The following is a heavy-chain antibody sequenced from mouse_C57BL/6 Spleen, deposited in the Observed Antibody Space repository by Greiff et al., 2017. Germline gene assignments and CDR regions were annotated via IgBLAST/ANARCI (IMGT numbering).Heavy chain of an antibody. Sequence: VQLQQSGPELVKPGASVKIPCKASGYTFTDYNMDWVKQSHGKSLEWIGDITPNNGGTIYNQKFKGKATLTVDKSSSTAYMELRSLTSEDTAVYYCARSRYYYGMAMDYWGQGTSVTVSS. J-gene: IGHJ4*01. CDR3: ARSRYYYGMAMDY. CDR2: ITPNNGGT. CDR1: GYTFTDYN. D-gene: IGHD1-1*01. V-gene: IGHV1-18*01.